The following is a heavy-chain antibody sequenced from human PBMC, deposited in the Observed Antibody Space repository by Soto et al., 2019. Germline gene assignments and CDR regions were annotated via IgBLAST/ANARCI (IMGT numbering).Heavy chain of an antibody. CDR3: ATHLSEYSSPGDAFDI. CDR1: GYSFTSYW. CDR2: IYPGDSDT. D-gene: IGHD6-6*01. V-gene: IGHV5-51*01. Sequence: GESLKISCKGSGYSFTSYWIGWVSQMPGKGLEWMGIIYPGDSDTRYSPSFQGQVTISADKSISTAYLQWSSLKASDTAMYYCATHLSEYSSPGDAFDIWGQGTMVTVSS. J-gene: IGHJ3*02.